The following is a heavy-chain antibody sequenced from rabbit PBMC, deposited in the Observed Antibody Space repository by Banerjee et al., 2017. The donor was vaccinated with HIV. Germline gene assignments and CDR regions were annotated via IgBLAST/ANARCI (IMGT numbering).Heavy chain of an antibody. CDR3: ARSPYGVAGYVWAPTYFSL. D-gene: IGHD6-1*01. Sequence: QQLVESGGGLVKPGASLTLACTASGFSFSSSYYMCWVRQAPGKGLEWTACIDAGSSGSTYYASWAKGRFTISKTSSTTVTLQMTSLTAADTATYFCARSPYGVAGYVWAPTYFSLWGPGTLVTVS. CDR1: GFSFSSSYY. CDR2: IDAGSSGST. J-gene: IGHJ4*01. V-gene: IGHV1S40*01.